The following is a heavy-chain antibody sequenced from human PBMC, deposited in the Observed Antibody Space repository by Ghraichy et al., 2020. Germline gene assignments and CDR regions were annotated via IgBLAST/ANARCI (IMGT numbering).Heavy chain of an antibody. CDR3: AHRHRIAVAGLNWFDP. D-gene: IGHD6-19*01. CDR2: IYWNDDK. V-gene: IGHV2-5*01. CDR1: GFSLSTSGVG. J-gene: IGHJ5*02. Sequence: SGPTLVKPTQTLTLTCTFSGFSLSTSGVGVGWIRQPPGKALEWLALIYWNDDKRYSPSLKSRLTITKDTSKNQVVLTMTNMDPVDTATYYCAHRHRIAVAGLNWFDPWGQGTLVTVSS.